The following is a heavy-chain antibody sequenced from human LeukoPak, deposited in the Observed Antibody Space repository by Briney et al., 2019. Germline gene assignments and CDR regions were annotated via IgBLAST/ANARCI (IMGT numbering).Heavy chain of an antibody. CDR1: SGSISDYY. D-gene: IGHD2/OR15-2a*01. Sequence: SETLSLTCTVSSGSISDYYWSWIRQPPGKGLEWIGYIYYSGSTDYNPSLKSRVTILADMSKNQFSLKMSSVTAADTAVYYCARELKVGNTGYYFDYWGQGTLVTVSS. V-gene: IGHV4-59*01. CDR3: ARELKVGNTGYYFDY. CDR2: IYYSGST. J-gene: IGHJ4*02.